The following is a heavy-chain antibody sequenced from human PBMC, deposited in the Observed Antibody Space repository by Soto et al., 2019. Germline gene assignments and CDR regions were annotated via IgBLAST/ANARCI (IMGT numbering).Heavy chain of an antibody. J-gene: IGHJ6*02. CDR3: ARDRLGRSSSSYAYYYYGMDV. V-gene: IGHV3-53*01. CDR2: IYSGGST. CDR1: GFTVSSNY. D-gene: IGHD6-6*01. Sequence: GGSLRLSCAASGFTVSSNYMSWFRQAPGKGLEWVSVIYSGGSTYYADSVKGRFTISRDNSKNTLYLQMNSLRAEDTAVYYCARDRLGRSSSSYAYYYYGMDVWGQGTTVTV.